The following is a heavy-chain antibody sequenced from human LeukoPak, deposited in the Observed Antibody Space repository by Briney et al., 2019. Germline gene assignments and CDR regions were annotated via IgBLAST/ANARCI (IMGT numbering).Heavy chain of an antibody. Sequence: RASQTLSLTCTVSGGSISSGGYYWSWIRQHPGKSLEWIGYIYYSGSTYYNPSLKSRVTISVDTSKNQFSLKLSSVTAADTAVYYCARDRNYYDSSGFDYWGQGTLVTVSS. CDR3: ARDRNYYDSSGFDY. CDR2: IYYSGST. V-gene: IGHV4-31*03. CDR1: GGSISSGGYY. J-gene: IGHJ4*02. D-gene: IGHD3-22*01.